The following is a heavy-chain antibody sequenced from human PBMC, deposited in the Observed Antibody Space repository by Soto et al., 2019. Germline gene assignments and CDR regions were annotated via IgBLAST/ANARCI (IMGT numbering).Heavy chain of an antibody. CDR1: GYTCTSYA. CDR3: ARGGHIAVVTDRFDP. V-gene: IGHV1-3*01. J-gene: IGHJ5*02. CDR2: INAGNGNT. Sequence: ASLKVSCNASGYTCTSYAMHWVLQAPGQRLEWMGWINAGNGNTKYSQKFQGRVTITRDTSASTAYMELSSLRSADTAVYYCARGGHIAVVTDRFDPCGQGTLFTVPS. D-gene: IGHD2-21*02.